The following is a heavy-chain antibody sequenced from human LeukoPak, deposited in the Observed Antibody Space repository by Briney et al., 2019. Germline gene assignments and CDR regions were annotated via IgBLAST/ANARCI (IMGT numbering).Heavy chain of an antibody. Sequence: PSETLSLTCTVSGDSISSSSYYWGWIRQPPGKGLEWIGSIFCSGSTYYNPSLKSRVTIFVDTSKNQFSLKLSSVTAADTAVYYCARLRPEGAAGSPDYWGQGTLVTVSS. J-gene: IGHJ4*02. CDR1: GDSISSSSYY. CDR2: IFCSGST. V-gene: IGHV4-39*01. CDR3: ARLRPEGAAGSPDY. D-gene: IGHD6-13*01.